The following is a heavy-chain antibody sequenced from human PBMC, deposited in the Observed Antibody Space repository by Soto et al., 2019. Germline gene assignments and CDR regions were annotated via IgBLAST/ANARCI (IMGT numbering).Heavy chain of an antibody. Sequence: QVQLQESGPGLVKPSETLSLTCTVSGGSISSYYWSWIRQPPGKGLEWIGYIYYSGSTNYNPSLDSRVTISVDTSKNQFSLKLSSVTAADTAVYYCASLGYCSGGSCSEDAFDIWGQGTMVTVSS. CDR3: ASLGYCSGGSCSEDAFDI. CDR1: GGSISSYY. CDR2: IYYSGST. V-gene: IGHV4-59*01. D-gene: IGHD2-15*01. J-gene: IGHJ3*02.